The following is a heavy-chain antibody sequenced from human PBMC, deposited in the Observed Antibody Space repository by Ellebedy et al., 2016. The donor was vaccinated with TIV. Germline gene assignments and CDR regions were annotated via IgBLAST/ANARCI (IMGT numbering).Heavy chain of an antibody. CDR3: TRNVAGGYGSDY. CDR1: GFNFGDYG. CDR2: ITKDGASS. D-gene: IGHD3-10*01. J-gene: IGHJ4*02. Sequence: PGGSLRLSCAASGFNFGDYGMHWVRQGPGKGLEWVCVITKDGASSYCADSLKGLFAISKDNRRNSMYLQMNSRRVDDSALYYCTRNVAGGYGSDYWGQGILVTVSS. V-gene: IGHV3-43*02.